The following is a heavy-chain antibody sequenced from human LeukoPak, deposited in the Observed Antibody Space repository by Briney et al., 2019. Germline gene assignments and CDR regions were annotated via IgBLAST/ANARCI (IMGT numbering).Heavy chain of an antibody. CDR2: ISYDGSNK. Sequence: GGSLRLSCAASGFTFSSYGMHWVRQAPGKGLEWVAVISYDGSNKYYADSVKGQFTISRDNSKNTLYLQMNSLRAGDTAVCYCAKVPYCSSTSCNRGHFDYWGQGTLVTVSS. CDR1: GFTFSSYG. CDR3: AKVPYCSSTSCNRGHFDY. V-gene: IGHV3-30*18. J-gene: IGHJ4*02. D-gene: IGHD2-2*01.